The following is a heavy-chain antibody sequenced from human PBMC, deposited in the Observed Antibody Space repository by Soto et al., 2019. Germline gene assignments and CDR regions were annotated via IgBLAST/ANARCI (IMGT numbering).Heavy chain of an antibody. Sequence: PGESLKISCKGSGYIFTNYWINWARQMPGKGLEWMGRIDPSGSYTSYSPSLQGHVTISADKSISTAYLQWSALKASDTAMYYCARLWTAVTTHGGDFWGQGTLVTVSS. D-gene: IGHD4-17*01. CDR2: IDPSGSYT. CDR3: ARLWTAVTTHGGDF. V-gene: IGHV5-10-1*01. CDR1: GYIFTNYW. J-gene: IGHJ4*02.